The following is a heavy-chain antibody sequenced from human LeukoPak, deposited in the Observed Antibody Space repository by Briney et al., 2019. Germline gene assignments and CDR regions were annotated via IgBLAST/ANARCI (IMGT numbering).Heavy chain of an antibody. CDR2: ISGSGGST. V-gene: IGHV3-23*01. J-gene: IGHJ5*02. CDR3: AKVKYSRPGSWFDP. Sequence: PGGSLRLSCAASGFTFSSYAMSWVRQAPGKGLEWVSAISGSGGSTYYADSVKGRFTISRDNSKNTLYLQMSSLRAEDTAVYYCAKVKYSRPGSWFDPWGQGILVTVSS. D-gene: IGHD2-21*01. CDR1: GFTFSSYA.